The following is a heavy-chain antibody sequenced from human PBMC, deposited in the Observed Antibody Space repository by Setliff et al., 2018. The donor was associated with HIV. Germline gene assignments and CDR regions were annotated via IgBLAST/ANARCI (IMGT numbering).Heavy chain of an antibody. CDR2: WNSGSGSV. Sequence: LRLSCAASGFSFTAAWMNWVRQAPGKGLEWVSSVSWNSGSGSVDYADSVTGRFTISRDNAKNSLYLQMNSLRAKDTAVYNCARGAPIQLWFDQWGQGTLVTVSS. CDR1: GFSFTAAW. J-gene: IGHJ5*02. CDR3: ARGAPIQLWFDQ. V-gene: IGHV3-48*04. D-gene: IGHD4-4*01.